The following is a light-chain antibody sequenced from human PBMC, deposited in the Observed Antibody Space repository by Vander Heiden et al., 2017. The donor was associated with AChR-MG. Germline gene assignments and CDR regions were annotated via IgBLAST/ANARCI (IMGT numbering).Light chain of an antibody. CDR2: GAS. V-gene: IGKV3-15*01. J-gene: IGKJ4*01. CDR1: QSVGNN. Sequence: EIVMTQSPATLSVSPGDGATLSCRASQSVGNNLAWYQQKPGQAPRLLFYGASTRATGVPARFRGSGSGTEFTLTISSLQSEDFAVFYCQQYNNWLFTFGGGTEVEIK. CDR3: QQYNNWLFT.